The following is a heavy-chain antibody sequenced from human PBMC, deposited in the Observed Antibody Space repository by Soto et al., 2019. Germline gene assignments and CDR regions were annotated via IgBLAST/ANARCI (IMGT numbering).Heavy chain of an antibody. CDR1: GGSISSGDYY. V-gene: IGHV4-30-4*02. CDR2: IYYSGST. Sequence: KTSETLSLTCTVSGGSISSGDYYWCWIRQPPGKGLEWIGYIYYSGSTYYNPSLKSRVTISVDTSKNQFSLKLSSVTAADTAVYYCARSPPGYYDSSGYWAWESTNGMDVWGQGTTVTVSS. D-gene: IGHD3-22*01. CDR3: ARSPPGYYDSSGYWAWESTNGMDV. J-gene: IGHJ6*02.